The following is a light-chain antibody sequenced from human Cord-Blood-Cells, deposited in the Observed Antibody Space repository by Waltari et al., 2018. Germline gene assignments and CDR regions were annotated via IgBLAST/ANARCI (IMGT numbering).Light chain of an antibody. CDR1: SSDVGGYNY. CDR3: CSYAGSYTFHWV. CDR2: DVS. V-gene: IGLV2-11*01. Sequence: QSALTQPRSVSGSPGQSVTISCTGTSSDVGGYNYVSWYQQHPGKAPKLMIYDVSKRPSGLPDRFSGSKSGNTASLTISGLQAEDEADYYCCSYAGSYTFHWVFGGGTKLTVL. J-gene: IGLJ3*02.